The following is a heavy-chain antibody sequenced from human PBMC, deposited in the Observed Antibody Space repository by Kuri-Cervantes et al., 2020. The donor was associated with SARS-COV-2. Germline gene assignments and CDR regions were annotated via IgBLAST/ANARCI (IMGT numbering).Heavy chain of an antibody. Sequence: GESLKISCAASGFTFRSCAMHWVRQAPDKGLEWVAVISFDGNNKFYADSVKGRFTISRDNSKNTLFLQMNSLRAEDTAVYYCAREFYYDSSGYYYGGALDYWGQGTLVTVSS. J-gene: IGHJ4*02. CDR3: AREFYYDSSGYYYGGALDY. D-gene: IGHD3-22*01. CDR1: GFTFRSCA. CDR2: ISFDGNNK. V-gene: IGHV3-30*04.